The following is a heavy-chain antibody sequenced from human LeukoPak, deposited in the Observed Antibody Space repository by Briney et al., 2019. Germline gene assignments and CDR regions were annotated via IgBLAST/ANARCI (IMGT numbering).Heavy chain of an antibody. D-gene: IGHD2-15*01. CDR1: GDSVSSNTAA. J-gene: IGHJ4*02. V-gene: IGHV6-1*01. Sequence: SQTLSPTCAISGDSVSSNTAAWNWLRQSPSRGLEWLGRTCYRSKWYNDYAVSVKSRITINPDTSKNQFSLQLDSVTPEDTAVYYCARAFHSYYFDYWGQGTLVTVSS. CDR3: ARAFHSYYFDY. CDR2: TCYRSKWYN.